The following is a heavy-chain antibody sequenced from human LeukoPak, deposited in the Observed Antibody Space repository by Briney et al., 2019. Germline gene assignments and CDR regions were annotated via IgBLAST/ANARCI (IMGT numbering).Heavy chain of an antibody. V-gene: IGHV4-59*01. CDR2: IYYSGST. CDR1: GGSISSYY. CDR3: ARERDGYNHSIWAWGAFDI. Sequence: SETLSLTCTVSGGSISSYYWSWVRQPPGKGLEWIGYIYYSGSTNYNPSLKSRVTISVDTSKNQFSLKLSSVTAADTAVYYCARERDGYNHSIWAWGAFDIWGQGTMVTVSS. D-gene: IGHD5-24*01. J-gene: IGHJ3*02.